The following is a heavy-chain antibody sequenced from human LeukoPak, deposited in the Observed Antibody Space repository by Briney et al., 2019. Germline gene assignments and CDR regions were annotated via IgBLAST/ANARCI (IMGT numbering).Heavy chain of an antibody. J-gene: IGHJ4*02. CDR2: IYPGDSDT. V-gene: IGHV5-51*01. Sequence: GESLKISCEGSGYSFTNNWIGWVRQMPGEGLEWMGIIYPGDSDTRYSPSFQGQVTISADKSISTAYLQWSSLKASDTAMYYCVRRSSSGYSYFDYWGQGTLVTVSS. CDR1: GYSFTNNW. D-gene: IGHD3-22*01. CDR3: VRRSSSGYSYFDY.